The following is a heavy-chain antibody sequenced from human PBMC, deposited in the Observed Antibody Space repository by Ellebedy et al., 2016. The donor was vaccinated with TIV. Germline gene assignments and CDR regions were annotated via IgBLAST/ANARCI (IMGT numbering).Heavy chain of an antibody. V-gene: IGHV3-7*03. CDR2: IKQDGSEK. Sequence: GGSLRLXXAASGFTFSSYWMSWVRQAPGKGLEWVANIKQDGSEKYYVDSVKGRFTISRDNAKNSLYLQMNSLRAEDTAVYYCARDIFTASRYSYGYYPRSADEDYWGQGTLVTVSS. CDR3: ARDIFTASRYSYGYYPRSADEDY. J-gene: IGHJ4*02. D-gene: IGHD5-18*01. CDR1: GFTFSSYW.